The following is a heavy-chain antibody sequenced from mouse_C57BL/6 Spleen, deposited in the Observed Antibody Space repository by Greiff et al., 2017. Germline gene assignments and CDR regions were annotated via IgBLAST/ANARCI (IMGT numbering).Heavy chain of an antibody. Sequence: QVQLQQSGAELVRPGASVTLSCKASGYTFTDYEMHWVKQTPVHGLEWIGAIDPETGGTAYNQTFKGKAILTADKSSSTAYMELCSLTSEDSSVYYCTRRGGYPLFGYWGQGTTLSVSS. CDR1: GYTFTDYE. D-gene: IGHD2-2*01. CDR3: TRRGGYPLFGY. CDR2: IDPETGGT. V-gene: IGHV1-15*01. J-gene: IGHJ2*01.